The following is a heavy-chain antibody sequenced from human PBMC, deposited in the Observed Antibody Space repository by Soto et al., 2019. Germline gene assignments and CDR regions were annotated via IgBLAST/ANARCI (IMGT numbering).Heavy chain of an antibody. CDR2: ISGSGGST. V-gene: IGHV3-23*01. J-gene: IGHJ4*02. Sequence: GGSLRLSCAASGITFSTYAMSWVRHAPGKGLEWVSAISGSGGSTYYADSVKGRYTISRDKSKKTLYLQMNSLRAADTALYYCAKSFSSNWYDYFDYWGQGSRVTVS. CDR3: AKSFSSNWYDYFDY. CDR1: GITFSTYA. D-gene: IGHD6-13*01.